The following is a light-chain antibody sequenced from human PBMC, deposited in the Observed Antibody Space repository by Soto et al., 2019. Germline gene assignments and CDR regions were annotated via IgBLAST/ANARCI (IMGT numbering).Light chain of an antibody. CDR2: YDT. J-gene: IGLJ7*01. CDR3: QVWDHKNDHAV. V-gene: IGLV3-21*04. CDR1: EIGTKS. Sequence: SSELTQAPSVSVAPGKTARITCGEDEIGTKSVNWYQQKPGQAPVLVIYYDTNRPSGIPERFSGSNSGNTATLTISRVEAGDEADYYCQVWDHKNDHAVFGGGTQLTVL.